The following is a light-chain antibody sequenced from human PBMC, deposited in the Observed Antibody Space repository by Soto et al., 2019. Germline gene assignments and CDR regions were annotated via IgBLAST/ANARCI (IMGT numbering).Light chain of an antibody. J-gene: IGKJ2*01. V-gene: IGKV3-15*01. CDR3: QQYNDWPSMYT. CDR1: QSFDSN. Sequence: EIVMTQSPATLSVSPGERSTLSCRASQSFDSNLAWYQQKPGQAPRLLIYGASTRATGVPARFSGSGSGTEFTHTISRLQSEDFAVYYCQQYNDWPSMYTFGQGTKLEMK. CDR2: GAS.